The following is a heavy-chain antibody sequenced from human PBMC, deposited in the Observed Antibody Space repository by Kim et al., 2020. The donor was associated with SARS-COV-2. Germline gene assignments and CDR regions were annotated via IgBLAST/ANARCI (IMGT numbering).Heavy chain of an antibody. D-gene: IGHD3-10*01. CDR1: GGSISSSSYY. J-gene: IGHJ4*02. Sequence: SETLSLTCTVSGGSISSSSYYWGWIRQPPGKGLEWIGSIYYSGSTYYNPSLKSRVTISVDTSKNQFSLKLSSVTAADTAVYYCARVGGSGSYADYWGQGTLVIASP. CDR2: IYYSGST. V-gene: IGHV4-39*07. CDR3: ARVGGSGSYADY.